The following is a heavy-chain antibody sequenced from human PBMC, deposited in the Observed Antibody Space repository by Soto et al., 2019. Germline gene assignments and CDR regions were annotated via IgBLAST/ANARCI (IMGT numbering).Heavy chain of an antibody. J-gene: IGHJ6*02. CDR3: ARARLSITMVRAYYYYGMDV. V-gene: IGHV4-34*01. D-gene: IGHD3-10*01. CDR2: INHSGST. Sequence: PSETLSLTCAVYGGSFSGYYWSWIRQPPGKGLEWIGEINHSGSTNYNPSLKSRVTISVDTPKNQFSLKLSSVTAADTAVYYCARARLSITMVRAYYYYGMDVWGQGTTVTVSS. CDR1: GGSFSGYY.